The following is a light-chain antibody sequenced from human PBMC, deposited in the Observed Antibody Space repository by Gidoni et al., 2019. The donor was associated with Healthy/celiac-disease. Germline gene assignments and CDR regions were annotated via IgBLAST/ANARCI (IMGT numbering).Light chain of an antibody. CDR1: QSVSSN. Sequence: EIVMTQSPATLSVSPGERATLSCRASQSVSSNLAWYQQKPGQAPRLLIYGASTRATGIPARFSGSGSGTEFTLTISSLQSEDFAVYYCQQYNNWPPVAFGQGTKVEIK. CDR3: QQYNNWPPVA. V-gene: IGKV3-15*01. J-gene: IGKJ1*01. CDR2: GAS.